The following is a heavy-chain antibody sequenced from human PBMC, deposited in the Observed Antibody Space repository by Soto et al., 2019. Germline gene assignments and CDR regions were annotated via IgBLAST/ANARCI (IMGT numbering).Heavy chain of an antibody. D-gene: IGHD3-9*01. Sequence: GGSLRLSCAASGFTFSSYGMHWVRQAPGKGLEWVAVIWYDGSNKYYADSVKGRFTISRDNSKNTLYLQMNSLRAEDTAVYYCARDGTPRYYDILTGMDVWGKGTTVTVSS. J-gene: IGHJ6*04. CDR1: GFTFSSYG. CDR2: IWYDGSNK. V-gene: IGHV3-33*01. CDR3: ARDGTPRYYDILTGMDV.